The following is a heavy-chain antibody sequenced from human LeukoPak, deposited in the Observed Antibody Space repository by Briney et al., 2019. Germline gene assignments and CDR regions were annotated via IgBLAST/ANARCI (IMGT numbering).Heavy chain of an antibody. CDR3: ARGGVVPAAMYYMDV. CDR2: INPNSGGT. V-gene: IGHV1-2*02. CDR1: GYTFTGYY. D-gene: IGHD2-2*01. Sequence: ASVKVSCTASGYTFTGYYMHWVRQAPGQGLEWMGWINPNSGGTNYAQKFQGRVTMTRDTSISTAYMELSRLRSDDTAVYYCARGGVVPAAMYYMDVWGKGTTVTVSS. J-gene: IGHJ6*03.